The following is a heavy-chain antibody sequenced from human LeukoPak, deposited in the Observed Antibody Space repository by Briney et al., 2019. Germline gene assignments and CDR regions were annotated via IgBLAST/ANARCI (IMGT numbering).Heavy chain of an antibody. D-gene: IGHD2-2*01. V-gene: IGHV4-59*01. Sequence: SETLSLTCTVSGGSISNYYWSWIRQPPGKGLEWIGYIYYSGSTNYNPSLKSRVTISVDTSKNQFSLKLNSVTAADTAVYYCARTTEDCSSTSCYQYWFDPWGQGTLVTVSP. CDR1: GGSISNYY. CDR3: ARTTEDCSSTSCYQYWFDP. CDR2: IYYSGST. J-gene: IGHJ5*02.